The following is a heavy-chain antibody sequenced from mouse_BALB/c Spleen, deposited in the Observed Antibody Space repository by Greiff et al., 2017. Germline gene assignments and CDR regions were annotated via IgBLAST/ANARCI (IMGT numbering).Heavy chain of an antibody. CDR3: ARDYGLYAMDY. J-gene: IGHJ4*01. V-gene: IGHV3-2*02. CDR2: ISYSGST. CDR1: GYSITSDYA. Sequence: VQLKQSGPGLVKPSQSLSLTCTVTGYSITSDYAWNWIRQFPGNKLEWMGYISYSGSTSYNPSLKSRISITRDTSKNQFFLQLNSVTTEDTATYYCARDYGLYAMDYWGQGTSVTVSS. D-gene: IGHD1-1*01.